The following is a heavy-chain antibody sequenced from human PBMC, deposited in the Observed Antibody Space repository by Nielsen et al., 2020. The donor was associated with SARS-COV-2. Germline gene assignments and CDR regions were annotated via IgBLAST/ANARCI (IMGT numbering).Heavy chain of an antibody. Sequence: GSLRLSCTVSGGSISSYYWGWIRQPPGKGLEWIGSIYYSGSTYYNPSLKGRVTISVDTSKNQFSLKLSSVTAADTAVYYCARLGYYYGSGSYAWFDPWGQGTLVTVSS. D-gene: IGHD3-10*01. J-gene: IGHJ5*02. CDR3: ARLGYYYGSGSYAWFDP. CDR1: GGSISSYY. CDR2: IYYSGST. V-gene: IGHV4-39*01.